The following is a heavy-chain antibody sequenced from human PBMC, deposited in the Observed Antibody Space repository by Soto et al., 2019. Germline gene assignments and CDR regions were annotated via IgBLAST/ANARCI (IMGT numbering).Heavy chain of an antibody. CDR2: ISAYNGNT. V-gene: IGHV1-18*01. CDR1: GYTFTSYG. D-gene: IGHD1-26*01. Sequence: ASVKVSCKASGYTFTSYGISLVRQAPGQGLEWMGWISAYNGNTNYAQKLQGRVTMTTDTSTSTAYMELRSLRSDDTAVYYCARGLDSGSYYVTGVDYWGQGTLVTVSS. CDR3: ARGLDSGSYYVTGVDY. J-gene: IGHJ4*02.